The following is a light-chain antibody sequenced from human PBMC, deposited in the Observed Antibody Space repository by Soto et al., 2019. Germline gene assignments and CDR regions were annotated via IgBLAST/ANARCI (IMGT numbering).Light chain of an antibody. Sequence: QSALTQPASVSGSPGQSITISCTGTSSDVGGYNYVSRYQQHPGKAPKLMIYDVSNRPSGVSNRFSGSKSGNTASLTISGLQAEDEADYYCSSYTSSSIPYVFGTGTKVTVL. V-gene: IGLV2-14*01. CDR1: SSDVGGYNY. CDR3: SSYTSSSIPYV. CDR2: DVS. J-gene: IGLJ1*01.